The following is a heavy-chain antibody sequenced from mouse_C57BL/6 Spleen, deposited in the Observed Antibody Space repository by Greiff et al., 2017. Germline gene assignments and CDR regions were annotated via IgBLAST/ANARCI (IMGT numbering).Heavy chain of an antibody. J-gene: IGHJ2*01. CDR3: AHYYGSSLDY. V-gene: IGHV1-26*01. D-gene: IGHD1-1*01. Sequence: VQLQQSGPELVKPGASVKISCKASGYTFTDYYMNWVKQSHGKSLEWIGDINPNNGGTSYNQKFKGKATLTVDKSSSTAYMELRSLTSEDSAVYYCAHYYGSSLDYWGQGTTLTVSS. CDR1: GYTFTDYY. CDR2: INPNNGGT.